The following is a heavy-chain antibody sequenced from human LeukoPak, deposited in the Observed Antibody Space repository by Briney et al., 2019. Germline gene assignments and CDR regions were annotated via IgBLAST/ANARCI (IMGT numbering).Heavy chain of an antibody. Sequence: ASVKVSCKASGGTFSSYGISWVRQAPGQGLEWMGGIIPIFGTANYAQKFQGRVTITRDTSASTAYMELSSLRSEDMAVYYCAREGCSGGSCYGNWFDPWGQGTLVTVSS. D-gene: IGHD2-15*01. V-gene: IGHV1-69*05. CDR1: GGTFSSYG. CDR2: IIPIFGTA. J-gene: IGHJ5*02. CDR3: AREGCSGGSCYGNWFDP.